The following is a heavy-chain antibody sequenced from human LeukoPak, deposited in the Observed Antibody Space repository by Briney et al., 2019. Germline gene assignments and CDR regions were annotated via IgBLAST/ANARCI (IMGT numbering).Heavy chain of an antibody. V-gene: IGHV1-2*02. CDR3: ARSLYSGYDLGY. CDR2: INPNSGCT. Sequence: GASVKVSCKASGYTFTGYYMHSVRQAPGQGLGWMGWINPNSGCTNYAQKFQGRVTLTRDTSISTAYMEQSRLRSHDTAVYYCARSLYSGYDLGYWGQGTLVTVSS. CDR1: GYTFTGYY. D-gene: IGHD5-12*01. J-gene: IGHJ4*02.